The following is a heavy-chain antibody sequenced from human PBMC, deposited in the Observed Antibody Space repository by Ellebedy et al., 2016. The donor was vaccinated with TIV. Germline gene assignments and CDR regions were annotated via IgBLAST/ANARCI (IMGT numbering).Heavy chain of an antibody. J-gene: IGHJ5*02. CDR1: GGSFSGYY. Sequence: SETLSLXXAVYGGSFSGYYWSWIRQPPGKGLEWIGEINHSGSTNYNPSLKSRVTISVDTSKNQFSLKLSSVTAADTAVYYCARGSYSSGWYDWFDPWGQGTLVTVSS. CDR2: INHSGST. D-gene: IGHD6-19*01. CDR3: ARGSYSSGWYDWFDP. V-gene: IGHV4-34*01.